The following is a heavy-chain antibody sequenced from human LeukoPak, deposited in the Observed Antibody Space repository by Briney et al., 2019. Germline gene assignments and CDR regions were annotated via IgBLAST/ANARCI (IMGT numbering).Heavy chain of an antibody. D-gene: IGHD3-16*02. Sequence: GESLKISCKGSGYSFTSYWIGWVRQMPGKGLECMGIIYPGDSDTRYSPSFQGQVTISADKSISTAYLQWSSLKASDTAMYYCARGNVWGSYRSPRYFDLWGRGTLVTVSS. CDR2: IYPGDSDT. CDR3: ARGNVWGSYRSPRYFDL. V-gene: IGHV5-51*01. CDR1: GYSFTSYW. J-gene: IGHJ2*01.